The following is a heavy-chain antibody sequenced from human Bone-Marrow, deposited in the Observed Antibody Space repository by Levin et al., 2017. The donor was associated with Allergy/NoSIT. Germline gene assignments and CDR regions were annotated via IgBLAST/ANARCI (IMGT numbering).Heavy chain of an antibody. Sequence: ASVEVSCKASGYSFTHYAIHWVRQAPGQRLEWMGWINPVNGNTKYSQNFQGRVTITKDTSASTVYVELSSLRSEDTAVYYCAREVIPRGSSRQWLPLDWFDPWGQGTLVTVSS. CDR1: GYSFTHYA. V-gene: IGHV1-3*01. J-gene: IGHJ5*02. CDR3: AREVIPRGSSRQWLPLDWFDP. D-gene: IGHD5-12*01. CDR2: INPVNGNT.